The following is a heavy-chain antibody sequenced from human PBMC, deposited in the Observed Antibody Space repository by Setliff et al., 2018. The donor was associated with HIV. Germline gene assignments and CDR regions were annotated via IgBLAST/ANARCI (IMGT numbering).Heavy chain of an antibody. D-gene: IGHD3-9*01. CDR1: GFTFSSYS. CDR3: ARYHRLAELRHFDWSYYWYFDL. J-gene: IGHJ2*01. CDR2: ISSSSSYI. V-gene: IGHV3-21*01. Sequence: GGSLRLSCAASGFTFSSYSMNWVRQAPGKGLEWVSSISSSSSYIYYADSVKGRFTISRDNAKNSLYLQMNSLRAEDTAVYYCARYHRLAELRHFDWSYYWYFDLWGRGTLVTVSS.